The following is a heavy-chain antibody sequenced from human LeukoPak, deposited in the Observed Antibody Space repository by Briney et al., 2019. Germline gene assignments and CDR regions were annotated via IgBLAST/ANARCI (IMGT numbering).Heavy chain of an antibody. Sequence: GGSLRLSCVASGFTFSSYSMNWVRQAPGKGLEWVSYISSSSSTIYYADSVKGRFTISRDNAKNSLYLQMNSLRAEDTAVYYCARRYYDNFDYWGQGTLVTVSS. J-gene: IGHJ4*02. CDR3: ARRYYDNFDY. D-gene: IGHD3-22*01. CDR1: GFTFSSYS. CDR2: ISSSSSTI. V-gene: IGHV3-48*01.